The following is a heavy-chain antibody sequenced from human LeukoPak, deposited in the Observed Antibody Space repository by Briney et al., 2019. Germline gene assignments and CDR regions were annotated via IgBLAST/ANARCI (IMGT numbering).Heavy chain of an antibody. V-gene: IGHV3-74*01. CDR2: INTDGSST. D-gene: IGHD5-18*01. CDR3: ARGAHSKQLWLIAARNWFDP. J-gene: IGHJ5*02. CDR1: GFTFSGYG. Sequence: GGSLRLSCAASGFTFSGYGMHWVRQAPGKGLVWVSRINTDGSSTSYADSVKGRFTISRDNAKNTLYLQMNSLRAEDTAVYYCARGAHSKQLWLIAARNWFDPWGQGTLVTVSS.